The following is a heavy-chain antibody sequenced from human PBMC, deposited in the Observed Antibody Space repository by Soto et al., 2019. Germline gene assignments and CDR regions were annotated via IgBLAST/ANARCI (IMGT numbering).Heavy chain of an antibody. V-gene: IGHV4-30-2*01. Sequence: QLQLQESGSGLVKPSQTLSLTCAVSGGCISSGGYSWIWIRQPPGKGLEWIGYIYHSGSTYYNPSLKSRVTISVDRSKNQFSLKLSSVTAADTAEYYCASAGGLGAVAADYWGQGTLVTVSS. J-gene: IGHJ4*02. D-gene: IGHD6-19*01. CDR1: GGCISSGGYS. CDR3: ASAGGLGAVAADY. CDR2: IYHSGST.